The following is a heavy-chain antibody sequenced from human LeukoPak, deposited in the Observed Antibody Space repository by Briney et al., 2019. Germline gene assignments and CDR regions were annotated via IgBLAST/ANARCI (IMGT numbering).Heavy chain of an antibody. J-gene: IGHJ4*02. CDR1: GYSLSSGYY. CDR3: ARLSRRPRRWLQFGNPTNVYYSDY. D-gene: IGHD5-24*01. V-gene: IGHV4-38-2*02. Sequence: SETLSLTCTVSGYSLSSGYYWGWIRQPPGKGLEWIGSVDHSGSTNYNPSLKSRVTISVDTSKNQFSLKLSSVTAADTAVYYCARLSRRPRRWLQFGNPTNVYYSDYWGQGTLVTVSS. CDR2: VDHSGST.